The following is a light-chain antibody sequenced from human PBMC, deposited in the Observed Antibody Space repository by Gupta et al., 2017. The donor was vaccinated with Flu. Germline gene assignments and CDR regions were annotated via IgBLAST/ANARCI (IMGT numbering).Light chain of an antibody. CDR3: QQYGSSPPYS. J-gene: IGKJ2*03. Sequence: ESVLTQSPGTLSLSPGERATLSCRASQSVSSTHLAWYQQKPGQAPRLLIYGASSRATGIPDRFSGSGSGTDFTLTISRLEPEDFAVYYCQQYGSSPPYSFGQGTKLEIK. V-gene: IGKV3-20*01. CDR2: GAS. CDR1: QSVSSTH.